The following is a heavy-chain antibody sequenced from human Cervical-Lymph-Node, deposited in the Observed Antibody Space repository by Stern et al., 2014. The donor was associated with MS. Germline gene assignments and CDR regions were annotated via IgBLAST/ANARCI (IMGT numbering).Heavy chain of an antibody. CDR2: IRQDGYDK. D-gene: IGHD2/OR15-2a*01. J-gene: IGHJ4*02. CDR1: GFSFGTSW. Sequence: EVQLGQSGGGLVQPGGSLRLSCVASGFSFGTSWMSWVRQPQGRGLEWVANIRQDGYDKFYVDSVKGRFTISRDNARNSLYLQMNSLTVADTAVYYCARDRRAFLDYWGQGTHVAVSS. V-gene: IGHV3-7*01. CDR3: ARDRRAFLDY.